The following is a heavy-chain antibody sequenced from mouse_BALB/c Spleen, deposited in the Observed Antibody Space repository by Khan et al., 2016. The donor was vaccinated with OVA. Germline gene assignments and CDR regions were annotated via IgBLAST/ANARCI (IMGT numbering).Heavy chain of an antibody. CDR1: GFSLTGYG. CDR2: IWGDGST. Sequence: VQLQESGPGLVAPSQSLSITCTVSGFSLTGYGVNWVRQPPGKGLEWLGMIWGDGSTDYNSALKPRLSISKANSKRQVFLKMNRLQTDDTARYYCARDYYGSSCDYWGKGTTLTVSS. CDR3: ARDYYGSSCDY. J-gene: IGHJ2*01. V-gene: IGHV2-6-7*01. D-gene: IGHD1-1*01.